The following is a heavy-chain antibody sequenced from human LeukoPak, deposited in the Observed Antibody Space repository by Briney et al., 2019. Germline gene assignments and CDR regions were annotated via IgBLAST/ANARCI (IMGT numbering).Heavy chain of an antibody. CDR2: INHSGST. CDR3: ARKGRYRTYYFDY. J-gene: IGHJ4*02. CDR1: GGSFSGYY. Sequence: PSETLSLTCAVYGGSFSGYYWSWIRQPPGKGLEWIGEINHSGSTNYNPSPKSRVTISVDTSKNQFSLKLSSVTAADTAVYYCARKGRYRTYYFDYWGQGTLVTVSS. D-gene: IGHD1-1*01. V-gene: IGHV4-34*01.